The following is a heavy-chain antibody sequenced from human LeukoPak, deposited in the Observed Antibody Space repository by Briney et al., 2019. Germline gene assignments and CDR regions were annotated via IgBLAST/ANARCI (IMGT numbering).Heavy chain of an antibody. CDR3: VRDGGYSGYEY. CDR1: GFTFGSYW. Sequence: PGGSLRLSCAASGFTFGSYWMTWVRQAPGKGLEWVANIKQDGSERYYVDSMKGRITISRDNAKKSLYLEVNSLSAEDTAVYYCVRDGGYSGYEYWGQGTLATVSS. V-gene: IGHV3-7*04. CDR2: IKQDGSER. J-gene: IGHJ4*02. D-gene: IGHD5-12*01.